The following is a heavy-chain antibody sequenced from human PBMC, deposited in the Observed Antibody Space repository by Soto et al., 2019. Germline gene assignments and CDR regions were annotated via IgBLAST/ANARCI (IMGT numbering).Heavy chain of an antibody. Sequence: QVQLQQWGAGLLKPSETLSLTCAVYGGSFSGYYWNWIRQPPGKGLEGIGEVTHSGSTNYNPSLKSRVTMSVDTSKNQFSLKLTSVTAADTAVYYCARGRTVTTFSSFVNYWGQGTLVTVSS. J-gene: IGHJ4*02. CDR2: VTHSGST. CDR1: GGSFSGYY. CDR3: ARGRTVTTFSSFVNY. D-gene: IGHD4-17*01. V-gene: IGHV4-34*01.